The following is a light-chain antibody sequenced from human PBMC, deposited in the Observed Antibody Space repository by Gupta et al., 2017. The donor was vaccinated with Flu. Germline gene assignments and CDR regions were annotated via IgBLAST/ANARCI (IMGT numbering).Light chain of an antibody. V-gene: IGLV2-23*02. CDR3: CSHAGRSPLI. Sequence: NLVSWYQQRPGKAPKLLIYEVTKRHSGVSDRFSGSKSGNTASLPISWLQAADEADYYCCSHAGRSPLIFGGGTKLTVL. CDR1: NL. CDR2: EVT. J-gene: IGLJ2*01.